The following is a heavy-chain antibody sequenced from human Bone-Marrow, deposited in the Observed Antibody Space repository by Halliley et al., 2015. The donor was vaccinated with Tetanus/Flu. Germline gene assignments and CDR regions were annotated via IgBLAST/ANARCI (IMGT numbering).Heavy chain of an antibody. D-gene: IGHD6-13*01. CDR2: FNPVGSP. J-gene: IGHJ4*02. Sequence: GWFGCFNPVGSPNYTPPLKSRIPISGDKPKNQFSLNLGSVPAADTAVYYCARRIPAAAGGGFDYWGQGALVTVSP. CDR3: ARRIPAAAGGGFDY. V-gene: IGHV4-61*05.